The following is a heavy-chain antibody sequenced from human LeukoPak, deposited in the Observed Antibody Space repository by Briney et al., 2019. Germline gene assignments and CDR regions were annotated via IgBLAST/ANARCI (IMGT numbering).Heavy chain of an antibody. CDR2: IDKSGSTI. D-gene: IGHD4-11*01. Sequence: GGSLRLSCAASGFTFSDHYMNWVRQAPGKGLEWVSYIDKSGSTIKYADSVKGRFTISRDNSKNSLYLQMNSLRAEDTAVYYCASARVTTYQDPPFDYWGQGTLVTVAS. CDR3: ASARVTTYQDPPFDY. V-gene: IGHV3-11*01. J-gene: IGHJ4*02. CDR1: GFTFSDHY.